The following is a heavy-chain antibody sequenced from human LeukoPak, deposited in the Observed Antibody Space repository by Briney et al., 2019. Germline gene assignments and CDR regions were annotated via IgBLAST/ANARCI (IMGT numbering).Heavy chain of an antibody. CDR3: AKVGAYYYDSSGYYLWPLDY. J-gene: IGHJ4*02. Sequence: GGSLRLSCAASGFTFDDYAMHWVRQAPGKGLEWVSLISGDGGSTYYADSVKGRFTISRDNSKNSLYLQMNSLRTEDTALYYCAKVGAYYYDSSGYYLWPLDYWGQGTLVTVSS. D-gene: IGHD3-22*01. V-gene: IGHV3-43*02. CDR2: ISGDGGST. CDR1: GFTFDDYA.